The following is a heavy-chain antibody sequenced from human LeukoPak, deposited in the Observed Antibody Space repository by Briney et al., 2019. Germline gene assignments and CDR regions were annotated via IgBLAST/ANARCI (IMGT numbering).Heavy chain of an antibody. CDR1: GYTFTGYY. J-gene: IGHJ4*02. CDR3: ARAGVYYDSSGYYDY. CDR2: INPNSGAT. D-gene: IGHD3-22*01. V-gene: IGHV1-2*02. Sequence: ASVKVSCKASGYTFTGYYMHWVRQAPGQGLEWMGWINPNSGATNYAQKFQGRVTMTRDTSISTAYMELSRVISDDTAVYYCARAGVYYDSSGYYDYWGQGTLVTVSS.